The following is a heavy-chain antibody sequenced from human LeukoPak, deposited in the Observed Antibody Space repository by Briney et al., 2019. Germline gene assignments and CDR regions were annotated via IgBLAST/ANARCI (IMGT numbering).Heavy chain of an antibody. CDR1: GGSISSYY. D-gene: IGHD2-15*01. CDR2: IYYSGST. Sequence: SETLSLTCTVSGGSISSYYWSWIRQPPGKGLEWIGYIYYSGSTNYNPSLKSRVAISVDTSKNQFSLELTSVTAADTAVYFCARDRGYGHAFDIWGQGTMVTVSS. CDR3: ARDRGYGHAFDI. J-gene: IGHJ3*02. V-gene: IGHV4-59*01.